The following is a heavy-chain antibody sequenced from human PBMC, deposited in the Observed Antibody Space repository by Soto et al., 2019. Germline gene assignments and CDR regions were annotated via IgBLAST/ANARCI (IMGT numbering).Heavy chain of an antibody. J-gene: IGHJ6*02. CDR3: ATGGQNVGYIFSLGMDV. CDR2: VIPLFDTA. CDR1: GGIFTNNA. Sequence: QVQVVQSGAEVKKPGSSVKVSCKVSGGIFTNNAISWVRQAPGQGLEWLGGVIPLFDTAYYAQIFRGRLRISAKGASTTAYMEQSAFTSADTAVYFCATGGQNVGYIFSLGMDVWAQGTT. V-gene: IGHV1-69*01. D-gene: IGHD5-18*01.